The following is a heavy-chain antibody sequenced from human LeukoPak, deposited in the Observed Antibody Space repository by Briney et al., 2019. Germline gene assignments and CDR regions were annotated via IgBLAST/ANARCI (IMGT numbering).Heavy chain of an antibody. CDR3: ARAHIVLRNFDWLFYFDY. CDR1: GFTFSSYW. D-gene: IGHD3-9*01. J-gene: IGHJ4*02. V-gene: IGHV3-7*01. Sequence: GGSLRFSCAASGFTFSSYWMSWVRQAPGKGLEWVANIKQDGSKKYYVDSVKGRFTISRDNAKNSLYLQMNSLRAEDTAVYYCARAHIVLRNFDWLFYFDYWGQGILVTVSS. CDR2: IKQDGSKK.